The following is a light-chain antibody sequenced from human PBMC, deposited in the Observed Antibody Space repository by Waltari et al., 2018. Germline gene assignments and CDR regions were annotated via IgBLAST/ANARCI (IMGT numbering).Light chain of an antibody. CDR1: QSVLYSSNNKNY. Sequence: DIVMTQSPASLALSLGERATINCKSSQSVLYSSNNKNYLAWYQQKPGQAPKLLIYWASTRESGVPDRFSGSGSGTDFTLTISSLQAEDVAVYYCQQYYSIPLTFGPGTKVDIK. J-gene: IGKJ3*01. V-gene: IGKV4-1*01. CDR2: WAS. CDR3: QQYYSIPLT.